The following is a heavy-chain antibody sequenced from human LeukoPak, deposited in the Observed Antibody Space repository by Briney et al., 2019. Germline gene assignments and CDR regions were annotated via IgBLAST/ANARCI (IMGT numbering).Heavy chain of an antibody. J-gene: IGHJ4*02. Sequence: GGSLRLSCAASGFTFSSYGMNWVRQAPGKGLEWVSSISSSSSYIYYADSVKGRFTISRDNAKNSLYLQMNSLRAEDTAVYYCARDIYYDSSGYYGSVYWGQGTLVTVSS. CDR1: GFTFSSYG. D-gene: IGHD3-22*01. V-gene: IGHV3-21*01. CDR2: ISSSSSYI. CDR3: ARDIYYDSSGYYGSVY.